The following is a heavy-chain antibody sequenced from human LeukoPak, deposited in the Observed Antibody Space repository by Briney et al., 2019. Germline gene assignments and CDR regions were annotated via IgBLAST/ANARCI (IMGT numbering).Heavy chain of an antibody. V-gene: IGHV4-59*01. J-gene: IGHJ4*02. CDR3: ARGLMVRGITHSSFDY. CDR2: IYYSGST. Sequence: SETLSLTCTVSGGSISSYYWSWIRQPPGKGLEWIGYIYYSGSTNYNPSLKSRVTISVDTSKNQFSLKPSSVTAADTAVYYCARGLMVRGITHSSFDYWGQGTLVTVSS. CDR1: GGSISSYY. D-gene: IGHD3-10*01.